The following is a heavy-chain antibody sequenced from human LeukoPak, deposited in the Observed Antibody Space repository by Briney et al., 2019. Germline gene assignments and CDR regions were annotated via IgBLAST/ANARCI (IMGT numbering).Heavy chain of an antibody. V-gene: IGHV4-38-2*02. J-gene: IGHJ3*02. Sequence: SETLSLTCTVSGYSISSGYYWGWIRQPPGKGLEWIGSIYHSGSTYYNPSLKSRVTISVDTSKNQFSLKLSSVTAADTAVYYCARRLGYCSSTSCFYAFDIWGQGTMVTVSS. D-gene: IGHD2-2*01. CDR1: GYSISSGYY. CDR2: IYHSGST. CDR3: ARRLGYCSSTSCFYAFDI.